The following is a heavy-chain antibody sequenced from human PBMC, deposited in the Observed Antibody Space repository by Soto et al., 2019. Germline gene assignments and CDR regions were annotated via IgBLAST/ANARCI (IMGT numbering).Heavy chain of an antibody. CDR1: GGTFSSYA. CDR2: IIPISETT. V-gene: IGHV1-69*01. J-gene: IGHJ6*02. CDR3: ARSQGSSTSLDIYYYYYYGMDG. D-gene: IGHD2-2*01. Sequence: QVQLVQSGAEVKKPGSSVKVSCRASGGTFSSYAISWVRQAPGQGLEWMGGIIPISETTNYAQKLQGRVTITADESKSTAYMELSSLRSEDTAVYYCARSQGSSTSLDIYYYYYYGMDGWGQGTTVTVSS.